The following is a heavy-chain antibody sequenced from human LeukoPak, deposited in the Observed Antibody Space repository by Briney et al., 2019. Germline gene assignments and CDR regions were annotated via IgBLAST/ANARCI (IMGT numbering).Heavy chain of an antibody. CDR3: ARDDVGSETYFVY. CDR1: GYTFNIYG. J-gene: IGHJ4*02. D-gene: IGHD3-10*01. CDR2: INPYNGDT. V-gene: IGHV1-18*01. Sequence: EASVKVSCKASGYTFNIYGINWVRQAPGQGLEWMGWINPYNGDTNYAQKLQGRVTMTTDTSTRTAYMELRSLRSDDTAVYYCARDDVGSETYFVYWGQGTLVTVSS.